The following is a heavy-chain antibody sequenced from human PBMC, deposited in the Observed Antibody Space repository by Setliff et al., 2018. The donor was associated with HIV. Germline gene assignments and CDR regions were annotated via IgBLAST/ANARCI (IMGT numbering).Heavy chain of an antibody. J-gene: IGHJ4*01. Sequence: SETLSLTCSVSGISINGYYWSWIRQSPRTRLEWIGYVSSIGNTNYNPSLKSRVTISVDTSKNQFSLKLSSVTAADTAVYYCASHLPPYSGNFDYWGHGTLVTVSS. CDR3: ASHLPPYSGNFDY. CDR1: GISINGYY. V-gene: IGHV4-4*08. CDR2: VSSIGNT. D-gene: IGHD1-26*01.